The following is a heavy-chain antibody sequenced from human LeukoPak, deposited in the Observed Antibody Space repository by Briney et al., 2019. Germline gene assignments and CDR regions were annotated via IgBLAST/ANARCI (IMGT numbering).Heavy chain of an antibody. CDR3: ARAARIVVVAAMFDY. D-gene: IGHD2-15*01. CDR2: ISSSSSYI. V-gene: IGHV3-21*01. Sequence: PGGSLRLSCAASGFTFSSYSMNWVRQAPGKGLEWVSSISSSSSYIYYADSVKGRFTISRDNAKNSLYLQMNSLRAEDTAVYYCARAARIVVVAAMFDYWGQGTLVTVSS. CDR1: GFTFSSYS. J-gene: IGHJ4*02.